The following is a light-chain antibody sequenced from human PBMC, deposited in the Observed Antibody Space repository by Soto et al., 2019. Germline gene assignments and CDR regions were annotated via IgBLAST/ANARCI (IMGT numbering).Light chain of an antibody. CDR2: EVS. J-gene: IGLJ3*02. Sequence: QSALTQPASVSGSPGQSITISCTGTSSDVGNYNLVSWYQQHPGKAPKVIIYEVSERPSGVSNRFSGSKSGNTASLTISGLHAEDEADYYCCSYAGSTKQVFGGGTKLTVL. CDR3: CSYAGSTKQV. CDR1: SSDVGNYNL. V-gene: IGLV2-23*02.